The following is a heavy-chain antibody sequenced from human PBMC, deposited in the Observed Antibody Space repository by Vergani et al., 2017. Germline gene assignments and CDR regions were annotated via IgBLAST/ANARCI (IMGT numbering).Heavy chain of an antibody. D-gene: IGHD2-15*01. CDR2: IYSTGST. CDR3: ARARGGPRAGRKYFDL. V-gene: IGHV4-59*12. Sequence: QVQLEESGPGLVKPSETLSLTCTVSGGSFNTYYWSWIRQSPGKGLEWIGYIYSTGSTNYNPSLKSRVTISVDTSKNQFSLKLSSVTAADTAVYYCARARGGPRAGRKYFDLWGRSPLFTVSS. CDR1: GGSFNTYY. J-gene: IGHJ2*01.